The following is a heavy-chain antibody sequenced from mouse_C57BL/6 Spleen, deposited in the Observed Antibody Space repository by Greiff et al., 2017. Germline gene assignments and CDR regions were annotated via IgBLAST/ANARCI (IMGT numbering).Heavy chain of an antibody. CDR1: GYTFTDYE. CDR2: IDPETGGT. V-gene: IGHV1-15*01. CDR3: TMMDAMDY. Sequence: QVHVKQSGAELVRPGASVTLSCKASGYTFTDYEMHWVKQTPVHGLEWIGAIDPETGGTAYNQKFKGKAILTADKSSSTAYMELRSLTSEDSAVYYCTMMDAMDYWGQGTSVTVSS. J-gene: IGHJ4*01. D-gene: IGHD2-3*01.